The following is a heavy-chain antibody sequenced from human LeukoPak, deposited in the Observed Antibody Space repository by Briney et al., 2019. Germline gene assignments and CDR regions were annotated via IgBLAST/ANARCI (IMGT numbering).Heavy chain of an antibody. V-gene: IGHV1-69*06. Sequence: SVEVSCKASGVTFDSSDISWVRQAPGQGLEWMGGIIPIFGSAIYAQKFQGRVTITADTSTSTAHMELTSLRSEDTAMYYCARDIGRPEGGYYYMDVWGKGTTVIVSS. D-gene: IGHD1-26*01. CDR3: ARDIGRPEGGYYYMDV. CDR2: IIPIFGSA. CDR1: GVTFDSSD. J-gene: IGHJ6*03.